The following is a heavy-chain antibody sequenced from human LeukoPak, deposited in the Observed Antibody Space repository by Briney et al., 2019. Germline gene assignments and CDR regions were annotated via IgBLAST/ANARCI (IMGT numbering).Heavy chain of an antibody. J-gene: IGHJ4*02. Sequence: GGSLRLSCAASGFTFSSYAMSWVRQAPGKGLEWVSAISGSGGSTYYADSVKGRFTISRDNSKNTLYLQMKSLRAEDTAVYYCTKALAPYYYFDYWGQGTLVTVSS. CDR1: GFTFSSYA. V-gene: IGHV3-23*01. D-gene: IGHD6-13*01. CDR3: TKALAPYYYFDY. CDR2: ISGSGGST.